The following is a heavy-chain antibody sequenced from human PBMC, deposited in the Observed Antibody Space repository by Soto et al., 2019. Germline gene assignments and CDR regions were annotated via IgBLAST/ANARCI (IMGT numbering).Heavy chain of an antibody. Sequence: PGGSLRLSCAASGFTFSSYAMHWVRQAPGKGLEWVAVISYDGSNKYYADSVKGRFTISRDNSKNTLYLQMNSLRAEDTAVYYCVRASDIGYCISTSCYPRYFQHWGQGTLVTVSS. CDR1: GFTFSSYA. D-gene: IGHD2-2*01. CDR2: ISYDGSNK. J-gene: IGHJ1*01. V-gene: IGHV3-30-3*01. CDR3: VRASDIGYCISTSCYPRYFQH.